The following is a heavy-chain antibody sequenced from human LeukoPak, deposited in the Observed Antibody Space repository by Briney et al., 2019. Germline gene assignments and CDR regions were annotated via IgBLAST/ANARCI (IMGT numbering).Heavy chain of an antibody. Sequence: GGSLRLSCAASGFTFSSYSMNWVRQAPGKGLEWVSSISSSSSYIYYAGSVKGRFTISRDNAKNSLYLQMNSLRAEDTAVYCCARDQYYSYGMDVWGQGTTVTVSS. CDR1: GFTFSSYS. CDR2: ISSSSSYI. V-gene: IGHV3-21*01. CDR3: ARDQYYSYGMDV. J-gene: IGHJ6*02.